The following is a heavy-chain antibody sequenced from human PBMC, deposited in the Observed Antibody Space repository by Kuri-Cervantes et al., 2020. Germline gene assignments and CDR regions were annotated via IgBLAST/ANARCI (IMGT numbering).Heavy chain of an antibody. CDR1: GRSTSSYY. D-gene: IGHD4-23*01. V-gene: IGHV4-59*01. CDR2: IYYSGST. Sequence: SETRSLTCTVSGRSTSSYYWSWIRQPPGKGLEWTGYIYYSGSTNYNPTLKSRVTISVDTSKNQFSLKLSSVTAADTAVYYCARAQWIGGKHSYNCFDPWGQGTLVTVSS. J-gene: IGHJ5*01. CDR3: ARAQWIGGKHSYNCFDP.